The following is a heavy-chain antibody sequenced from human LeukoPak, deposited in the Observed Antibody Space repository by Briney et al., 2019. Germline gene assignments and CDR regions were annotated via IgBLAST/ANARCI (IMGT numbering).Heavy chain of an antibody. Sequence: SETLSLTCTVSGGSISSYYWSWIRQPAGKGLEWIGRIYTSGSTNYSPSLKSRVTMSVDTSKNQFSLKLSSVTAADTAVYYCARVGGSGINDAFDIWGQGTMVTVSS. V-gene: IGHV4-4*07. D-gene: IGHD3-10*01. CDR1: GGSISSYY. CDR3: ARVGGSGINDAFDI. J-gene: IGHJ3*02. CDR2: IYTSGST.